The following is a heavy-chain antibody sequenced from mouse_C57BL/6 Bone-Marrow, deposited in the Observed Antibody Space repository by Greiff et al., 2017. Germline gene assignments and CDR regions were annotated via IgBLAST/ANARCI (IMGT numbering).Heavy chain of an antibody. J-gene: IGHJ1*03. CDR3: ARGPHWYFDV. CDR2: IDPSDSYT. CDR1: GYTFTSYW. V-gene: IGHV1-69*01. Sequence: QVQLQQPGAELVMPGASVKLSCKASGYTFTSYWLHWVKQRPGQGLEWIGEIDPSDSYTNYNQKFKGKSTLTVDKSSSTAYMQLRSLTSEDSAVYYCARGPHWYFDVWGTGTTVTVSS.